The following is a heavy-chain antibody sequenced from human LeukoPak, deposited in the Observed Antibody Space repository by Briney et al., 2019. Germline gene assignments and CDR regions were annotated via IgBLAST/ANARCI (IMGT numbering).Heavy chain of an antibody. V-gene: IGHV4-61*02. J-gene: IGHJ4*02. CDR2: IYTSGST. CDR1: GGSNSSGSYY. Sequence: PSETLSLTCTVSGGSNSSGSYYWSWIRQPAGKGLEWIGRIYTSGSTNYNPSLKSRVTISVDTSKNQFSLELSSVTAADTAVYYCASSGYSYGPYYFDYWGQGTLVTVSS. D-gene: IGHD5-18*01. CDR3: ASSGYSYGPYYFDY.